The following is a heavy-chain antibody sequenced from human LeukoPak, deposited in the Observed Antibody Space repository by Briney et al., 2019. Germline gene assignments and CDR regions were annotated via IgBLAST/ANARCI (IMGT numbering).Heavy chain of an antibody. J-gene: IGHJ4*02. Sequence: GASVKVSCKASGYTFTAYYMHWVRQAPGQGLEWMGWINLNSGGTNYAQKFQGRVTMTRDTSISTAYMELSRLRSDDTAVYYCARRTSGWSFFDYWGQGTLVTVSS. CDR3: ARRTSGWSFFDY. CDR1: GYTFTAYY. V-gene: IGHV1-2*02. D-gene: IGHD6-19*01. CDR2: INLNSGGT.